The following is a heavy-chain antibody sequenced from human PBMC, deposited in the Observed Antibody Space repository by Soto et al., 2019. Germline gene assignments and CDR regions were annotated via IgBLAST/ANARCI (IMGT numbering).Heavy chain of an antibody. Sequence: EVQLVETGGGLIQPGGSLRLSCVASGFTVSTNYMTWVRQAPEKGLEWVSAIYSGGYTYYADSVKGRFTITRDNSKNTVYLQMSSLRADDTAVYYCARGAQFLDVLTGYYVGHWYFDLWGRGTLVTVSS. CDR2: IYSGGYT. CDR3: ARGAQFLDVLTGYYVGHWYFDL. V-gene: IGHV3-53*02. CDR1: GFTVSTNY. D-gene: IGHD3-9*01. J-gene: IGHJ2*01.